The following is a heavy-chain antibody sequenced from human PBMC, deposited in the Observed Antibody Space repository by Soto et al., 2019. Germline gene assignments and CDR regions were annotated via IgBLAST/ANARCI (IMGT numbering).Heavy chain of an antibody. J-gene: IGHJ4*02. CDR2: IFFTGST. CDR3: ARVYTFNYFGYFDY. V-gene: IGHV4-31*03. Sequence: SETLSLTCTVSGGTISSGGYYWSWIRQLPGKGLEWIGFIFFTGSTSYNPSLKSRITMSIDTSKNQFSLKLSSVTAADTAVFYGARVYTFNYFGYFDYGGQGPLVTVSP. CDR1: GGTISSGGYY. D-gene: IGHD3-9*01.